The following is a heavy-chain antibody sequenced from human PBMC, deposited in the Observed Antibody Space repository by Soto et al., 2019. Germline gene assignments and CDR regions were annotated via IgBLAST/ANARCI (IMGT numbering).Heavy chain of an antibody. CDR1: EFTVSSNY. CDR2: IYSGGST. J-gene: IGHJ4*02. Sequence: EVQLVESGGGLVQPGGSLRLSCAASEFTVSSNYMSWVRQAPGKGLEWVSVIYSGGSTYYADPVKGRFTISRDNSKNTVYLQMNSLRAEDTAVYYCASIQWGSSSHLDYWGQGTLVTVSS. V-gene: IGHV3-66*01. D-gene: IGHD6-13*01. CDR3: ASIQWGSSSHLDY.